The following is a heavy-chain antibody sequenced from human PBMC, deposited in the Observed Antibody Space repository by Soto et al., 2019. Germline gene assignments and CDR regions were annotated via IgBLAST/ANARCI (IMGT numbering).Heavy chain of an antibody. CDR3: AKDQEWLQIGF. CDR1: GFTFSSYG. J-gene: IGHJ4*02. D-gene: IGHD5-12*01. V-gene: IGHV3-30*18. Sequence: GGSLRLSCAASGFTFSSYGMHWVRQAPGRGLEWVAVISYDGSNKYYADSVKGRFTISRDNSKNTLYLQMNSLRAEDTAVYYCAKDQEWLQIGFWGQGTLVTVSS. CDR2: ISYDGSNK.